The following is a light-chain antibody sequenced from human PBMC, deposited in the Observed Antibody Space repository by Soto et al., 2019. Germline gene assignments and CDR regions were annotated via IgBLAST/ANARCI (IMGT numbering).Light chain of an antibody. Sequence: DIQMTQSPSTLSASVGDRGTITCRASQSISTWLAWYQQKPGKAPKLLIYKASSLEGGVPSRFGGSGSGTLFNITISSLHPDDFATYYCQQYNTYPLTFGGGTKVDIK. CDR1: QSISTW. V-gene: IGKV1-5*03. CDR2: KAS. J-gene: IGKJ4*01. CDR3: QQYNTYPLT.